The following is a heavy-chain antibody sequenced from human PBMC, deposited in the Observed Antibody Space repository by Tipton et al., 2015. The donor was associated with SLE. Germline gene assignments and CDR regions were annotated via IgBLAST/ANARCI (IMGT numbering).Heavy chain of an antibody. Sequence: GLVKPSQTLSLTCAISGDSVSSNSAAWNWIRQSPSRGLEWLGKTYYRSKWYNDYAVSVKSRITINPDTSKNQFSLQLNSVTPEDTAVYYCAREEYSSYYYYYGMDVWGQGTTVTVSS. D-gene: IGHD6-6*01. J-gene: IGHJ6*02. V-gene: IGHV6-1*01. CDR1: GDSVSSNSAA. CDR2: TYYRSKWYN. CDR3: AREEYSSYYYYYGMDV.